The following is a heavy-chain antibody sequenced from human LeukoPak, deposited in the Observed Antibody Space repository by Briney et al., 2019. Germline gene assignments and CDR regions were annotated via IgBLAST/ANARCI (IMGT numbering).Heavy chain of an antibody. CDR1: GDSISSGSYY. Sequence: SETLSLTCTVSGDSISSGSYYWSWIRQPAGKGLEWIGRVYTSGSTNYNPSLRSRVTISVDSSKNQFSLKLNSVTAADTAVYFCARAPRAYNIRFDYWGQGTLVTVSS. D-gene: IGHD1-14*01. V-gene: IGHV4-61*02. CDR2: VYTSGST. CDR3: ARAPRAYNIRFDY. J-gene: IGHJ4*02.